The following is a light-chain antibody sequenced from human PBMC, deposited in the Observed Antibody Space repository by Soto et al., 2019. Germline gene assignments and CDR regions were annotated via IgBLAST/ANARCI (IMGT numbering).Light chain of an antibody. CDR1: SSDIGGYNY. CDR3: CSYSTSNTHNYV. CDR2: EVN. V-gene: IGLV2-14*01. J-gene: IGLJ1*01. Sequence: QSVLTQPASVSGYPGQSITVSCTGTSSDIGGYNYVSWYQHHPGKAPQLIIYEVNLRPSGVSDRFSASKSGDTASLTISGLQAGDEADYYCCSYSTSNTHNYVFGTGTKVTVL.